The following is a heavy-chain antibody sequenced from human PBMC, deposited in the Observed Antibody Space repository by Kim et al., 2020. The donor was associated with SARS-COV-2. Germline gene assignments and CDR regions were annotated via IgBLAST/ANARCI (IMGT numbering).Heavy chain of an antibody. CDR2: ISSSSSTI. Sequence: GGSLRLSCAASGFTFSSYSMNWVRQAPGKGLEWVSYISSSSSTIYYADSVKGRFTISRDNAKNSLYLQMNSLRAEDTAVYYCARDYCGGDCSSWGQGTLVTVSS. V-gene: IGHV3-48*04. D-gene: IGHD2-21*02. J-gene: IGHJ4*02. CDR3: ARDYCGGDCSS. CDR1: GFTFSSYS.